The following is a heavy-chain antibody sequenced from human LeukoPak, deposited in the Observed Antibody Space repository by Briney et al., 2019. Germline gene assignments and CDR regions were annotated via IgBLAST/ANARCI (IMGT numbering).Heavy chain of an antibody. CDR1: GGSIIGGTYY. Sequence: SETLSLTCAVSGGSIIGGTYYRAWIRQPPGKGLERVGSIFYTGHTFYNPSLKSRLSISLDTSKNQFSLKLNSVTAADTAVYYCARNHFLGGAFDLWGQGTVVTVSS. CDR3: ARNHFLGGAFDL. D-gene: IGHD3-16*01. CDR2: IFYTGHT. J-gene: IGHJ3*01. V-gene: IGHV4-39*01.